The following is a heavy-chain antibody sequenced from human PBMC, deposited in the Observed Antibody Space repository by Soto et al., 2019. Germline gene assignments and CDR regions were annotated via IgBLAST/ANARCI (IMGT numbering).Heavy chain of an antibody. D-gene: IGHD3-9*01. J-gene: IGHJ4*02. CDR3: ARDPSRPTGYYGY. Sequence: PGGSLRLSCAASGFTFSSYSMNWVRQAPGKGLEWVSYISSSSSTIYYADSVKGRFTISRDNAKNSLYLQMNSLRAEDTAVYYCARDPSRPTGYYGYWGQGTLVTVSS. CDR2: ISSSSSTI. CDR1: GFTFSSYS. V-gene: IGHV3-48*01.